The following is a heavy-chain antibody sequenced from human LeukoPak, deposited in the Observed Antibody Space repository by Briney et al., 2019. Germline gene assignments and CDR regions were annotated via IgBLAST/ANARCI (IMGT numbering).Heavy chain of an antibody. CDR3: AKLVLMYSSGWSVSLFAY. J-gene: IGHJ4*02. V-gene: IGHV3-23*01. CDR2: ISASGGTT. CDR1: GVTFSSYA. D-gene: IGHD6-19*01. Sequence: GGSLRLSCAASGVTFSSYAMSWVRQAPGKGLEWVSAISASGGTTYYADSVKGRFTISRDNSKTTLPLKMNSVRAEDTGVYHCAKLVLMYSSGWSVSLFAYWGQGALVSVSS.